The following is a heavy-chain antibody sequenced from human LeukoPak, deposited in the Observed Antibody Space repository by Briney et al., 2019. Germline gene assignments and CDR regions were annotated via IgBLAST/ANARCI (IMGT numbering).Heavy chain of an antibody. CDR2: INTNTGNP. Sequence: ASVKVSCKASGYTFTSYAMNWVRQAPGQGLKWMGWINTNTGNPTYAQGFTGLFVFSLDTSVSTAYLQISSLKAEDTAVYYCARDRITSDVGSSSVLYYYYGMDVWGQGTTVTVSS. CDR1: GYTFTSYA. J-gene: IGHJ6*02. CDR3: ARDRITSDVGSSSVLYYYYGMDV. V-gene: IGHV7-4-1*02. D-gene: IGHD6-13*01.